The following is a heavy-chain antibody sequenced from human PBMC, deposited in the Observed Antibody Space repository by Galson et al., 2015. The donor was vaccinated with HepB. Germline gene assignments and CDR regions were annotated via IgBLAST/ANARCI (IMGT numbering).Heavy chain of an antibody. J-gene: IGHJ5*01. D-gene: IGHD5-18*01. CDR1: GFAFDSHA. CDR3: AKGYGLFDS. CDR2: ISGNGDSK. Sequence: SLRLSCAASGFAFDSHAMSWVRQAPGRGLEWISGISGNGDSKFYAHSVKGRFTVSRDNSNNMLYLQMNSLRAEDAGLYFCAKGYGLFDSWTQGILVTVSS. V-gene: IGHV3-23*01.